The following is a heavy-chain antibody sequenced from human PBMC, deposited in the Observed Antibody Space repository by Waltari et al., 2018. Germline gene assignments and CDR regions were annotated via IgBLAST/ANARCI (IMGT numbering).Heavy chain of an antibody. D-gene: IGHD3-16*01. Sequence: EVQLVESGGGLLQPGGSMGLPCAAPGFTVSTTYMSWVRQAPGKGLEWVSVIYSSGSTYYADFVRGRFTISRDNSKNTVYLQMNSLRAEDTAVYYCARDYGLGYWGQGTLVTVSS. J-gene: IGHJ4*02. CDR2: IYSSGST. CDR1: GFTVSTTY. CDR3: ARDYGLGY. V-gene: IGHV3-53*01.